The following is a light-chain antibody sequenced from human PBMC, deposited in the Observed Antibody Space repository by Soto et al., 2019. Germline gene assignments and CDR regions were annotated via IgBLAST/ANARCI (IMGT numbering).Light chain of an antibody. V-gene: IGKV1-39*01. J-gene: IGKJ4*01. CDR1: QSISSY. Sequence: DIQMTQSPSSLSASVGDRVTMTVRASQSISSYLNWYQQKPGKAPKLLIYAASSLQSGVPSRFSGSGSGTDFTLTISSLQPDDFATYYCQQLNVYPSTFGGGTKVDI. CDR3: QQLNVYPST. CDR2: AAS.